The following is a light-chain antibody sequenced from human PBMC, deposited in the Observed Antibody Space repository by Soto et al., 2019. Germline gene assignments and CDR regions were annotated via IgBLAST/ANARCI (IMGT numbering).Light chain of an antibody. CDR1: LTMNNN. CDR3: QQYNERPPWT. J-gene: IGKJ1*01. V-gene: IGKV3-15*01. Sequence: EIVMTQSPATLSVSPGESVTLSCRASLTMNNNIAWYQHKPGQAPRLLIFGASSRATGVPGRFSGSGFGTEFTLGISSLQSEDFAVYYCQQYNERPPWTFGQGTTVEMK. CDR2: GAS.